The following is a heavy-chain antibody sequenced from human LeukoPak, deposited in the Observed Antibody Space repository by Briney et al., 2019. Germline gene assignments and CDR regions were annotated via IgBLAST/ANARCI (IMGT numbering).Heavy chain of an antibody. CDR3: AREDDAFDI. CDR1: GFTFSAFW. Sequence: GGSLRLSCAASGFTFSAFWMSWVRQAPGKGLEWVANIKQDGSEKYYVDSVKGRFTISRDNSRNTLYLQMNSLRAEDTAVYYCAREDDAFDIWGQGTMVTVSS. J-gene: IGHJ3*02. V-gene: IGHV3-7*01. CDR2: IKQDGSEK.